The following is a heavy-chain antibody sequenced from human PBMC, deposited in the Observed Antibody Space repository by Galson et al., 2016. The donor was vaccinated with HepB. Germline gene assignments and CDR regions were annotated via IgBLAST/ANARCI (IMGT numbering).Heavy chain of an antibody. V-gene: IGHV1-18*04. CDR3: ARDVQFRFDF. J-gene: IGHJ4*02. CDR1: GYRSHTYG. D-gene: IGHD5-24*01. Sequence: SVKVSCKASGYRSHTYGISWVRQAPGQGLEWLGWISANSGNTNYAQKFQDRVTMTRDTSASTVYMDLRSLRSDDTAVYYCARDVQFRFDFWGQGTLVTVSS. CDR2: ISANSGNT.